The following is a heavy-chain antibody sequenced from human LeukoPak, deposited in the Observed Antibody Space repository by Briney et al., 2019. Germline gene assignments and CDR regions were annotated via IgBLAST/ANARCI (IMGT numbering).Heavy chain of an antibody. Sequence: GGSLRLSCAASGFTFSSYWMHWVRQAPGKGLVWVSCINSDGSSTSYADSVKGRFTISRDNAKNTLYLQMNSLRAEDTAVYYCARADTAMVYYYFDYWGQGTLVTVSS. CDR1: GFTFSSYW. V-gene: IGHV3-74*01. D-gene: IGHD5-18*01. CDR2: INSDGSST. CDR3: ARADTAMVYYYFDY. J-gene: IGHJ4*02.